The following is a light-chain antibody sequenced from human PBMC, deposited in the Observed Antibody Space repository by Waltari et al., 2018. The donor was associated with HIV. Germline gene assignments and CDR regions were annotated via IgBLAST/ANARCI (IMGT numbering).Light chain of an antibody. CDR1: QSVSSN. V-gene: IGKV3-15*01. Sequence: EIVMTQSPATLSVSPGERATLSSRASQSVSSNLAWDQQKPGQAPRLLIYGASTRATGIPGRVGGSGSGTEITLTISSLQSEDFAVYYCQQYNNWPGKTFGQGTKVEIK. CDR3: QQYNNWPGKT. J-gene: IGKJ1*01. CDR2: GAS.